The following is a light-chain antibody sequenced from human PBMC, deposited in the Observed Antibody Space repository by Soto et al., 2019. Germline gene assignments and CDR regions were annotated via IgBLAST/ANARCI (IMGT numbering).Light chain of an antibody. J-gene: IGKJ1*01. CDR1: QSISSW. CDR3: QQLNSYSEA. Sequence: DIQLTQSPSSLSASVGDRITITCRASQSISSWLAWYQQKPGTAPKLLIYKASSLQSGVPSRFSGSGSGTEFTLTISSLQPEDFATYYCQQLNSYSEAFGQGTKVDIK. CDR2: KAS. V-gene: IGKV1-5*03.